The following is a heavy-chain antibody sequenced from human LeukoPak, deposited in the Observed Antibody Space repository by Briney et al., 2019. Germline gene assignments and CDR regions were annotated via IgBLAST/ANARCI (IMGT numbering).Heavy chain of an antibody. D-gene: IGHD6-19*01. CDR3: AKGKQWLVSHFDY. Sequence: PGGSLRLSCAASGFTSSSYGMHWVRQAPGKGVEWVAVISYDGSNKYYADSVKGRFTISRDNSKNTLYLQMNSLRAEDTAVYYCAKGKQWLVSHFDYWGQGTLVTVSS. J-gene: IGHJ4*02. CDR2: ISYDGSNK. V-gene: IGHV3-30*18. CDR1: GFTSSSYG.